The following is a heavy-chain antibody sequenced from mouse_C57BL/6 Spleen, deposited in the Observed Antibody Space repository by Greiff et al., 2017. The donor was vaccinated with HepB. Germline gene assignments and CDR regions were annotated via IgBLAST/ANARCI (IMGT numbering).Heavy chain of an antibody. CDR2: IHPSDSDT. D-gene: IGHD3-2*02. V-gene: IGHV1-74*01. CDR3: AMKAKAMDY. J-gene: IGHJ4*01. Sequence: QVHVKQPGAELVKPGASVKVSCKASGYTFTSYWMHWVKQRPGQGLEWIGRIHPSDSDTNYNQKFKGKATLTVDKSSSTAYIQLSSLTSEDSAVYYCAMKAKAMDYWGQGTSVTVSS. CDR1: GYTFTSYW.